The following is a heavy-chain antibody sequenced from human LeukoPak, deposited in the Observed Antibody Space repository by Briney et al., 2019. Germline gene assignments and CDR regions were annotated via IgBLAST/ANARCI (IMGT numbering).Heavy chain of an antibody. CDR3: ARVGSSSSWYEVVARSDY. CDR1: GYTFTNYD. Sequence: ASVKVSCKASGYTFTNYDINWVRQATGQGLEWMGWMNPNSGNTGYAQKLQGRVTMTRNTSISTAYMELSSLRSEDTAVYYCARVGSSSSWYEVVARSDYWGQGTLVTVSS. J-gene: IGHJ4*02. V-gene: IGHV1-8*01. D-gene: IGHD6-13*01. CDR2: MNPNSGNT.